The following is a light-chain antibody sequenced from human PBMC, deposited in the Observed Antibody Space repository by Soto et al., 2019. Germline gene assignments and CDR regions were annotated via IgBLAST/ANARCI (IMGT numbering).Light chain of an antibody. CDR3: CSSVGSPNWV. V-gene: IGLV2-23*02. CDR2: EVN. J-gene: IGLJ3*02. Sequence: QSALTQPASVSGSPGQSITISCTGTSSDVGSCNCVSWYQQHPGKAPTLIIYEVNKRPSGVSNRFSGSKSGNTASLTISGIQAEDEADYYCCSSVGSPNWVFGGGTKVTVL. CDR1: SSDVGSCNC.